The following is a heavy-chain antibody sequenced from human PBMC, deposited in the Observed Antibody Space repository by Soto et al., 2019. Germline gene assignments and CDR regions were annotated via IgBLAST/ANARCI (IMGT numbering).Heavy chain of an antibody. V-gene: IGHV3-11*01. J-gene: IGHJ6*02. CDR3: ARSGTLYDFWGPYYYYGMDV. D-gene: IGHD3-3*01. Sequence: PWGSLRLSCSASVFTFSDYYMSWMRQAPGKGLEWVSYISSSGSTIYYADSVKGRFTISRDNAKNSLYLQMNSLRAEDTVVYYCARSGTLYDFWGPYYYYGMDVWGQGTTVTVSS. CDR2: ISSSGSTI. CDR1: VFTFSDYY.